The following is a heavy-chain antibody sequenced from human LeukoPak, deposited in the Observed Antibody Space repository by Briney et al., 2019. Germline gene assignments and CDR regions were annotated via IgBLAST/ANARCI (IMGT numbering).Heavy chain of an antibody. CDR3: ARAEDGDYYFDY. CDR1: GFTVSSNY. Sequence: GGSLRLSCAASGFTVSSNYMSWVRQAPGKGLEWVSVIYSGGSTYYADSVKGRFTIPRDNSKNTLYLQMNSLRAEDTAVYYCARAEDGDYYFDYWGQGTLVTVSS. D-gene: IGHD4-17*01. J-gene: IGHJ4*02. V-gene: IGHV3-53*01. CDR2: IYSGGST.